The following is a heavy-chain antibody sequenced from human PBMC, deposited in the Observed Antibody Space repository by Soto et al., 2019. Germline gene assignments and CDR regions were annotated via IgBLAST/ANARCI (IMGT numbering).Heavy chain of an antibody. CDR3: ARGSRGSGSYFKARWFDP. Sequence: TWAVEGGKSVGYDGRWIRKKTGKGLEWIGEINHSGSTNYNPSLKSRVTISVDTSKNQFSLKLSSVTAADTAVYYCARGSRGSGSYFKARWFDPWGQGTLVTVSS. CDR2: INHSGST. V-gene: IGHV4-34*01. J-gene: IGHJ5*02. D-gene: IGHD3-10*01. CDR1: GGKSVGYD.